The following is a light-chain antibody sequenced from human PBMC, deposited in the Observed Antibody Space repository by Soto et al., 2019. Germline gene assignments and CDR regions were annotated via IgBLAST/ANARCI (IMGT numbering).Light chain of an antibody. J-gene: IGKJ4*01. CDR3: QQYYTSPLT. V-gene: IGKV4-1*01. Sequence: DIVMTQSPDSLAVSLGERATINCKSSQNILYSSNNKNYLAWYQHKSGQPPKVLVYWASTRESGVTERFSGSGSGTDFTLTISSLQAEDVAVYYCQQYYTSPLTFGGGTKVEIK. CDR1: QNILYSSNNKNY. CDR2: WAS.